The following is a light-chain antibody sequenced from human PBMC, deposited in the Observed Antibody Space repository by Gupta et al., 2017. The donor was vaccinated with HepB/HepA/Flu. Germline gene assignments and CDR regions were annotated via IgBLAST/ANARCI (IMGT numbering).Light chain of an antibody. CDR2: STN. J-gene: IGLJ2*01. CDR1: SSNIGFND. Sequence: QSVLTQPPSASGTPGQRVTISCSGSSSNIGFNDVNWYQHLPETAPKLLIFSTNRRPSGVPDRFSASKSGTSASLAISGLQSEDEGYYYCAAWDDSLNGPYVVFGGGTKLTVL. CDR3: AAWDDSLNGPYVV. V-gene: IGLV1-44*01.